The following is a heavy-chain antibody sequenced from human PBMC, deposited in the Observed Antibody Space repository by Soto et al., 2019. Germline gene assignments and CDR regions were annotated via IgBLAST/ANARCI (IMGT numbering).Heavy chain of an antibody. CDR1: GGSISSYY. CDR3: ARYSENYDYIWGSYRYYSHFDY. Sequence: SETLSLTCTVSGGSISSYYWSWIRQPPGKGLEWIGYIYYSGSTNYNPSLKSRVTISVDTSKNQFSLKLSSVTAADTAVYYCARYSENYDYIWGSYRYYSHFDYWGQGTLVTVSS. J-gene: IGHJ4*02. CDR2: IYYSGST. V-gene: IGHV4-59*01. D-gene: IGHD3-16*02.